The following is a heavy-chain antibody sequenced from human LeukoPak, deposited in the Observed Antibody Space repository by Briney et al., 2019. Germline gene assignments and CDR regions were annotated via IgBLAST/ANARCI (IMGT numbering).Heavy chain of an antibody. CDR3: ARSLNIVVVVAAY. Sequence: GGSLRLSCAASGFTFSSYGMHWVRQAPGKGLEWVAVIWYDGSNKYYADSVKGRYTISRDNSENTLYLQMNSLRAEDTAVYYCARSLNIVVVVAAYWGQGTLVTVSS. D-gene: IGHD2-15*01. CDR1: GFTFSSYG. CDR2: IWYDGSNK. V-gene: IGHV3-33*01. J-gene: IGHJ4*02.